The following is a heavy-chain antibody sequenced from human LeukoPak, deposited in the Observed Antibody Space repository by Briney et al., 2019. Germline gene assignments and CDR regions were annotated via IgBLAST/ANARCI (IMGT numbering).Heavy chain of an antibody. CDR1: GGPYSSYA. Sequence: GASVKVSCKSSGGPYSSYAISWVRQAPGQGLEWMGGIIPASLTVNHAQKFQDRVTITADRPTNTVYMEMNSLRSEDTAVYYCARGPHKRTYDRDNWFDPWGQGTLVTVSS. V-gene: IGHV1-69*06. CDR2: IIPASLTV. D-gene: IGHD3-3*01. CDR3: ARGPHKRTYDRDNWFDP. J-gene: IGHJ5*02.